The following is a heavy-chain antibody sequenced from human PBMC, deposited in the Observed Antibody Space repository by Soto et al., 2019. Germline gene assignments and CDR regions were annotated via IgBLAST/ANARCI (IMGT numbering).Heavy chain of an antibody. CDR2: IIPIFGTA. CDR3: ARLRDLIAAAGPEAGTDYYYGMDV. D-gene: IGHD6-13*01. CDR1: GGTFSSYA. J-gene: IGHJ6*02. Sequence: SVNVSCKASGGTFSSYAISWVRQAPGQGLEWMGGIIPIFGTANYAQKFQGRVTITADESTSTAYMELSSLRSEDTAVYYCARLRDLIAAAGPEAGTDYYYGMDVWGQGTTVTVSS. V-gene: IGHV1-69*13.